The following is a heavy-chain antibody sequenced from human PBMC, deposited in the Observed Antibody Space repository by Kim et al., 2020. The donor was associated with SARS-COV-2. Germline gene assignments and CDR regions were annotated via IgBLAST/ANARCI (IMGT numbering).Heavy chain of an antibody. D-gene: IGHD2-21*01. CDR3: AGGGGDDYNFHFRF. J-gene: IGHJ4*02. V-gene: IGHV3-11*01. Sequence: AESLKGRFTISRDNARNSIFLQMNSLIADDTAVYYCAGGGGDDYNFHFRFWGQGALVTVSS.